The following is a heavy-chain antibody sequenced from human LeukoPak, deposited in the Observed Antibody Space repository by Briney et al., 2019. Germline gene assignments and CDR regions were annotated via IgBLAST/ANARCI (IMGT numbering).Heavy chain of an antibody. V-gene: IGHV3-23*01. CDR1: GFTFSSYG. J-gene: IGHJ6*03. D-gene: IGHD3-22*01. CDR2: ISGSGGRT. CDR3: AKDGNYHTSGGDYYYYYMDV. Sequence: GGSLRLSYAASGFTFSSYGMSWVRQAPGKGLEWVSAISGSGGRTQYADSVKGRFTISRDNSKNTLFLQMNSLRAEDTAVYYCAKDGNYHTSGGDYYYYYMDVWGKGTTVTVSS.